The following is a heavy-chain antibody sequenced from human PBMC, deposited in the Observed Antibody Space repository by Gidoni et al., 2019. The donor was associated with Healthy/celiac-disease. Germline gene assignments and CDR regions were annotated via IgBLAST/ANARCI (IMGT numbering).Heavy chain of an antibody. CDR2: ISGSGGST. J-gene: IGHJ5*02. D-gene: IGHD3-10*01. CDR1: GFTFSSYA. CDR3: AKERGQGERRSGGGWFDP. V-gene: IGHV3-23*01. Sequence: EVQLLPSGGGLFQPGGSLRLSCAASGFTFSSYAMSWVRQAPGKGLEWVSAISGSGGSTYYADSGKGRCTISRDNSKNTLDLQMNGRRAEETAVYYGAKERGQGERRSGGGWFDPWGQGTLVTVSS.